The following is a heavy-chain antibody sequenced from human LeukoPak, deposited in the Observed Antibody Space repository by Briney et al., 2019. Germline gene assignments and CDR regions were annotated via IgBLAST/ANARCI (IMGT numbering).Heavy chain of an antibody. V-gene: IGHV3-48*03. CDR3: ARNYYGSGSYYNA. Sequence: PGGSLRLSCAASGFSFSIYEMNWVRQAPGKGLEWVSYISSTGSTIYYADSVKGRFTISRDNAKNSLYLQMNGPRAEDTAVYYCARNYYGSGSYYNAWGQGTLVTVSS. CDR2: ISSTGSTI. J-gene: IGHJ5*02. CDR1: GFSFSIYE. D-gene: IGHD3-10*01.